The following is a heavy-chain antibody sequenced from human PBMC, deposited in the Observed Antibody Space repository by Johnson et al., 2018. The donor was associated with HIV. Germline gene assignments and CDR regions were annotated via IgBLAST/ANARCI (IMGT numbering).Heavy chain of an antibody. V-gene: IGHV3-30*18. Sequence: QVQLVESGGGLVQPRGSLRLSCAASGFTVSSNYMSWVRQAPGKGLEWVAVISYDGSNKYYADSVKGRFTISRDNSKNTLYLQMNSLRAEDTALYYCAKVEGPLELPSAFDIWGQGTMVTVSS. D-gene: IGHD1-7*01. CDR2: ISYDGSNK. J-gene: IGHJ3*02. CDR1: GFTVSSNY. CDR3: AKVEGPLELPSAFDI.